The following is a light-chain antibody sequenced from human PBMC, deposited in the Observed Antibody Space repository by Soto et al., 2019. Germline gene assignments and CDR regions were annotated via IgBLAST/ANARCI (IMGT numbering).Light chain of an antibody. Sequence: DIVMTQSPDSLAVSLGERATINCKSSQTVLDNFNNKDYLTWYQHKPGQPPKLLIYWASTREFGVPDRFSGSGSGTDFTLTISSLQAEDVAVYYCQQYYSTPRTFGHGTKVDIK. CDR3: QQYYSTPRT. CDR1: QTVLDNFNNKDY. J-gene: IGKJ1*01. CDR2: WAS. V-gene: IGKV4-1*01.